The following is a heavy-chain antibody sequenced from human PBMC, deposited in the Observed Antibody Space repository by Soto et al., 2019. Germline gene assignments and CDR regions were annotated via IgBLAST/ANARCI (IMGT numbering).Heavy chain of an antibody. J-gene: IGHJ4*02. CDR2: IKSRIDGETR. Sequence: EVQLVESGGGLVKPGGSLRLSCVGSGFTFSNAWMTWVRQAPGKGLEWVGRIKSRIDGETREYAAPVKDRFTISRDDSKNTVYLQVTGLKTEDTAMYYCTADVPTQGVGEFDYWGQGTLIAVSS. V-gene: IGHV3-15*01. D-gene: IGHD3-10*01. CDR1: GFTFSNAW. CDR3: TADVPTQGVGEFDY.